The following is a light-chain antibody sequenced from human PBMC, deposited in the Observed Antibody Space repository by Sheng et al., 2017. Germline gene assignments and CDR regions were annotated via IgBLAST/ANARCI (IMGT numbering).Light chain of an antibody. CDR1: QSVSSN. J-gene: IGKJ2*01. CDR3: QQYGISPPYT. Sequence: EIVMTQSPATLSVSPGERATLSCRASQSVSSNLVWYQQKPGQAPRLLIYGASSRATGIPDRFSGSGSGTDFTLTISRLEPEDFAVYYCQQYGISPPYTFGPGTKVEI. V-gene: IGKV3-20*01. CDR2: GAS.